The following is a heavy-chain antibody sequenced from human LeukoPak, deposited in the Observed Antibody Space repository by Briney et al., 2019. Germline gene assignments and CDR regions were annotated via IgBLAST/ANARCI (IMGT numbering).Heavy chain of an antibody. D-gene: IGHD3-22*01. CDR1: GGSISSTNW. CDR2: IYYSGST. J-gene: IGHJ3*02. V-gene: IGHV4-4*02. Sequence: SGSLSLTCAVSGGSISSTNWWSWVRKPPGKGLEWIGYIYYSGSTNYNPSLKSRVTISVDTSKNQFSLKLSSVTAADTAVYFCARGPYSYDSSGAFDIWGQGTMVTVSS. CDR3: ARGPYSYDSSGAFDI.